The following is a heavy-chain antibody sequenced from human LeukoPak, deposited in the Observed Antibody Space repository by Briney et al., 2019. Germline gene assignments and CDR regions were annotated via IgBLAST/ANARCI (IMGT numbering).Heavy chain of an antibody. J-gene: IGHJ4*02. CDR1: GGSFNKYY. CDR2: IYGSGFA. Sequence: SETLSLTCNVSGGSFNKYYWSWVRQPPGKGLEWIGYIYGSGFANYSPSLKSRLTISADTSNNQFSLKLSSVTAADTAVYYCGRAAGTKSYGLRGTIDYWGQGALVTVS. V-gene: IGHV4-59*01. CDR3: GRAAGTKSYGLRGTIDY. D-gene: IGHD5/OR15-5a*01.